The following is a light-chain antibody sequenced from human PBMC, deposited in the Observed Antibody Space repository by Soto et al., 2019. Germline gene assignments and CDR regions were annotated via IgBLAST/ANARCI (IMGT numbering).Light chain of an antibody. CDR1: QSVSSSY. J-gene: IGKJ1*01. CDR2: GAS. Sequence: EIVLTQSPGTLSLSPGERATLSCRASQSVSSSYLAWYQQKPGQAPRLLIYGASTRATGIPARFSDSGSGTEFTLTISSLQSEDFAVYYCQQYNNWPPLWTFGQGTKVDIK. V-gene: IGKV3-15*01. CDR3: QQYNNWPPLWT.